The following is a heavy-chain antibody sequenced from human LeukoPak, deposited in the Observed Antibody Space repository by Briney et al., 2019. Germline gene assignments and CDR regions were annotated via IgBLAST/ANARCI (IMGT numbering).Heavy chain of an antibody. CDR3: ARDYYDMAHDY. V-gene: IGHV3-48*04. D-gene: IGHD3-22*01. CDR1: GFTFSSYS. CDR2: ISSSGSTI. Sequence: GGSLRLSCAASGFTFSSYSMNWVRQAPGKGLEWVSYISSSGSTIYYADSVKGRFTISRDNAKNSLYLQMDSLRAEDTAVYYCARDYYDMAHDYWGQGTLVTVSS. J-gene: IGHJ4*02.